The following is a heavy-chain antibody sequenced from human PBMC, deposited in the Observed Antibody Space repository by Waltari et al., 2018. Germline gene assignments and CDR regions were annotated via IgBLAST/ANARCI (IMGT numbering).Heavy chain of an antibody. J-gene: IGHJ4*02. CDR1: GDSINNGDYY. V-gene: IGHV4-30-4*01. CDR2: IYYNGNT. Sequence: QVQLQESGPGLVKPSQTLSLICTVSGDSINNGDYYWSWIRQPPGKGLEWIGYIYYNGNTYHNPSLKSRVTISTDTSKKHVSLHLTSVTAADTAVYYCAKGSTTSGVLFDSWGQGILVTVSS. D-gene: IGHD3-3*01. CDR3: AKGSTTSGVLFDS.